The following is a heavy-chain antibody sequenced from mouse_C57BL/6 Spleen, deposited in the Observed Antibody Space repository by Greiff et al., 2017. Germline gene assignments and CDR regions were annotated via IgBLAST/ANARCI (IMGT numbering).Heavy chain of an antibody. CDR2: ISSGGSYT. Sequence: EVKLMESGGDLVKPGGSLKLSCAASGFTFSSYGMSWVRQTPDKRLEWVATISSGGSYTYYPDSVKGRFTISRDNAKNTLYLQMSSLKSEDTAMYYCARQRDYDEDLFAYWGQGTLVTVSA. V-gene: IGHV5-6*01. CDR1: GFTFSSYG. J-gene: IGHJ3*01. CDR3: ARQRDYDEDLFAY. D-gene: IGHD2-4*01.